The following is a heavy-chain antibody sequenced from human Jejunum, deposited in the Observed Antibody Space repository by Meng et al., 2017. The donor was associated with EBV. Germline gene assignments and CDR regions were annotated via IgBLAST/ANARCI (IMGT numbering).Heavy chain of an antibody. CDR1: GYTFTTHH. J-gene: IGHJ4*02. Sequence: QVQLVQSGAEVKKPGASVKASCKASGYTFTTHHINWVRQATGQGLEYMGWMSPDNGDTGYAQNFQGRLTMTRDTSISTAYMELSSLTSDDTAVYYCARGDGYNLYWGQGTLVTVSS. D-gene: IGHD5-24*01. V-gene: IGHV1-8*01. CDR2: MSPDNGDT. CDR3: ARGDGYNLY.